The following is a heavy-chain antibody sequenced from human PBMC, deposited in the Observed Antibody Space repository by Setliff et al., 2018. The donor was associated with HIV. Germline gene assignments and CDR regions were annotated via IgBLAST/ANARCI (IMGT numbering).Heavy chain of an antibody. CDR2: INAGNGNT. CDR3: ARDRRPAGINYGYGYLDD. J-gene: IGHJ4*02. V-gene: IGHV1-3*01. CDR1: GYTFTNYA. Sequence: GASVKVSCKASGYTFTNYAMHWVRQAPGQGLEWMGWINAGNGNTKYSQKIQGRVTITRDTSASTAYMELSSLRSEDTAVYYCARDRRPAGINYGYGYLDDWGQGTLVTVSS. D-gene: IGHD2-2*02.